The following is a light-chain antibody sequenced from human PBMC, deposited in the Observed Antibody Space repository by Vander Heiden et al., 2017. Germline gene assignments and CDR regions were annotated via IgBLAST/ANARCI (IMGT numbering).Light chain of an antibody. J-gene: IGKJ4*01. Sequence: AIRMTQSPSSFSASTGDRVTITCRASPGLSSYLAWYQQKPGKAPKLLIYAASTLQSGVPSRFSGSGSGTDFTLTISCLQSEDFATYYCQQYYSYPLTFGGGTKVEIK. CDR3: QQYYSYPLT. V-gene: IGKV1-8*01. CDR1: PGLSSY. CDR2: AAS.